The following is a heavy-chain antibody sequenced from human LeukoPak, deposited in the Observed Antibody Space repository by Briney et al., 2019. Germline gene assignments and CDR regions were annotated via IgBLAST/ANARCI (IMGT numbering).Heavy chain of an antibody. V-gene: IGHV4-34*01. Sequence: SETLSLTCAVYGGSFSGYYWSWICQPPGKGLEWIGEINHSGSTNYNPSLKSRVTISVDTSKNQFSLKLSSVTAADTAVYYRAVWGGYYDDAFDIWGQGTMVTVSS. D-gene: IGHD3-3*01. J-gene: IGHJ3*02. CDR3: AVWGGYYDDAFDI. CDR1: GGSFSGYY. CDR2: INHSGST.